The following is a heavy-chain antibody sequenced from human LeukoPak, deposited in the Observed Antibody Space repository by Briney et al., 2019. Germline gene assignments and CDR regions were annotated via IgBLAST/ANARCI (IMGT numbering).Heavy chain of an antibody. CDR1: GFTFSSYT. CDR3: ARALFAYRNEGVGFDP. D-gene: IGHD1-1*01. CDR2: ISSSTNSI. J-gene: IGHJ5*02. Sequence: GGSLRLSCAASGFTFSSYTMNWVRQAPGKGLEWVSSISSSTNSINYADSVRGRFTISRDNAKKSLDLQMNSLRAEDTAVYYCARALFAYRNEGVGFDPWGQGTLVTASS. V-gene: IGHV3-21*01.